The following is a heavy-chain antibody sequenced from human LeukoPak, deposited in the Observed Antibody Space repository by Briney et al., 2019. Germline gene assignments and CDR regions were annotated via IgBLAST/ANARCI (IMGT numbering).Heavy chain of an antibody. CDR3: ARDGIAAAANWFDP. V-gene: IGHV4-4*02. J-gene: IGHJ5*02. CDR2: IYHSGST. D-gene: IGHD6-13*01. CDR1: GGSISSSNW. Sequence: PSGTLSLTCAVSGGSISSSNWWSWVRQPPGKGLEWIGEIYHSGSTNYNPSLKSRVTISVDKSKNQFSLKLSSVTAADTAVYYCARDGIAAAANWFDPWGQGTLVTVSS.